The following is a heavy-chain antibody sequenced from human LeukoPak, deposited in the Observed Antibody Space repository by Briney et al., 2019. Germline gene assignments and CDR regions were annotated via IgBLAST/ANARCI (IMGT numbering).Heavy chain of an antibody. V-gene: IGHV3-53*01. CDR2: IYHSGNT. Sequence: GGSLRLSCAASGFTIRSYYMAWVRQAPGKGLEWVSVIYHSGNTDYADSVKGRFTISRDNSKNTVYLQMSSLRAEDTAVYYCARVRVTGYSNFAYWGQGTLVTVPS. J-gene: IGHJ4*02. CDR1: GFTIRSYY. D-gene: IGHD3-9*01. CDR3: ARVRVTGYSNFAY.